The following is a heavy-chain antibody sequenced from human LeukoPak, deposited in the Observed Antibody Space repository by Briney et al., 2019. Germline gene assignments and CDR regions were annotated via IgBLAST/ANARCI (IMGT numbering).Heavy chain of an antibody. CDR2: ISYDGSDK. J-gene: IGHJ4*02. Sequence: GRSLRLSCAASGFTFSNYVMHWDRQAPGKGLEWVAAISYDGSDKYYADSVKGRFTISRDNSKNTLYLQMSSLRVEDTAVYYCKEVDYWGQGTLVTVSS. V-gene: IGHV3-30*04. CDR1: GFTFSNYV. CDR3: KEVDY.